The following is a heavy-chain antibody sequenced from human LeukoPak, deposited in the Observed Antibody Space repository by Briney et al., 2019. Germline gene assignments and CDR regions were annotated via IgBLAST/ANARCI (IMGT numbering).Heavy chain of an antibody. V-gene: IGHV4-34*01. CDR2: INYSGST. CDR1: GGSFSGYY. CDR3: ASREGLRYFDWLLSTGGFDY. D-gene: IGHD3-9*01. Sequence: SETLSLTCAVYGGSFSGYYWSWIRQPPGKGLEWIGEINYSGSTNYNPSLKSRVTISVDTSKNQFSLRLSSVTAADTAVYYCASREGLRYFDWLLSTGGFDYWGQGTLVTVSS. J-gene: IGHJ4*02.